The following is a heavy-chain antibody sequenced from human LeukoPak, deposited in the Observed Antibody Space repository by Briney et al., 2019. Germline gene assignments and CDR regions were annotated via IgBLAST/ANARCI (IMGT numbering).Heavy chain of an antibody. V-gene: IGHV4-39*07. CDR2: IYYSGST. CDR1: GGSISSSSYY. Sequence: SETLSLTCTVSGGSISSSSYYWGWIRQPPGKGLEWIGSIYYSGSTYYNPSLKSRVTISVDTSKNQFSLKLSSVTAADTAVYYCARVRDPGDYYGSGSYYLAPDYWGQGTLVTVSS. CDR3: ARVRDPGDYYGSGSYYLAPDY. J-gene: IGHJ4*02. D-gene: IGHD3-10*01.